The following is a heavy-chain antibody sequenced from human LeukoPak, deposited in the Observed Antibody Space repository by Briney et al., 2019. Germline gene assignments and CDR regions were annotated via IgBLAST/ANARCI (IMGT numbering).Heavy chain of an antibody. Sequence: SETLSLTCTVSGYSISSGYYWGWIRQPPGKGLEWIGSIYHSGSTYYNPSLKSRVTISVDTSKNQFSLKLSSVTAADTAVYYCARQTGSGLFSLPGGQGTLVTVSS. CDR3: ARQTGSGLFSLP. V-gene: IGHV4-38-2*02. CDR2: IYHSGST. J-gene: IGHJ4*02. D-gene: IGHD3-10*01. CDR1: GYSISSGYY.